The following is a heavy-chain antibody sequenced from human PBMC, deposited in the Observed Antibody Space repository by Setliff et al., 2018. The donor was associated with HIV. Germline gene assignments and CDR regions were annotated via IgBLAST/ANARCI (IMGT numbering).Heavy chain of an antibody. CDR2: INHSGST. J-gene: IGHJ4*02. V-gene: IGHV4-34*01. D-gene: IGHD6-19*01. CDR3: ARGPPGSSIGWYVGY. Sequence: KPSETLSLTCAVYGGSFSGSYWNWIRQPPGKGLEWIGEINHSGSTNYNPSLKSRVTISVDTSKNQFSLRLSSVIAADTAVYYCARGPPGSSIGWYVGYWGQGTLVTVSS. CDR1: GGSFSGSY.